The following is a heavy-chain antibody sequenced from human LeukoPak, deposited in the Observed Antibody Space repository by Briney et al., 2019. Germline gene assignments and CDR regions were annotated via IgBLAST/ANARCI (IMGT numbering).Heavy chain of an antibody. CDR3: ARGNYDYFDY. Sequence: PSETLSLTCAVYGGSFSSYHWSWIRQPPGKGLEWVGEINHRGSTNYNPSLKSRVTISVDTSKNQFSLKLSSVTAADTAVYYCARGNYDYFDYWGQGTLVTVSS. J-gene: IGHJ4*02. CDR1: GGSFSSYH. V-gene: IGHV4-34*01. CDR2: INHRGST. D-gene: IGHD1-7*01.